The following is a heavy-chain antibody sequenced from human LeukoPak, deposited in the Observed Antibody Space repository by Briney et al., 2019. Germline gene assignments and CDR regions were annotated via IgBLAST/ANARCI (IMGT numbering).Heavy chain of an antibody. V-gene: IGHV1-46*01. CDR3: VREKREGTYDN. D-gene: IGHD3-10*01. Sequence: ASVKVSCKASGYTFTAYYIQWVRQAPGQGPEWMGTIRPGDNRMSYAQKFQGRVTMTRDMSTTTGYMELSSLRSEDTAVYYCVREKREGTYDNWGQGTLVTVSS. J-gene: IGHJ4*02. CDR1: GYTFTAYY. CDR2: IRPGDNRM.